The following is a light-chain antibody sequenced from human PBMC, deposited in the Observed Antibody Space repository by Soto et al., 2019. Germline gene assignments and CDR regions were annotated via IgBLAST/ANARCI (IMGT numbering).Light chain of an antibody. CDR3: QQYGGSPPYT. J-gene: IGKJ2*01. V-gene: IGKV1-33*01. CDR1: QDISNY. CDR2: DAS. Sequence: DIQMTQSPSSLSASVGDRVTITCQASQDISNYLNWYQQKPGKAPKLLIYDASNLETGVPSRFSGSGSGTDFTFTISSLQPEDIATYYCQQYGGSPPYTFGQGTKLEIK.